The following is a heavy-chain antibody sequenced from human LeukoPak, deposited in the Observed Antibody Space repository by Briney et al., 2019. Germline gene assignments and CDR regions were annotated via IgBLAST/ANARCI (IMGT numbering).Heavy chain of an antibody. Sequence: SVKGSCKASSGTFSSYAITWVRQAPGQRLEWMGGIIPIFGTANYAQKFQGRVTITADESTSTAYMELRSLRSEDTAVYYCARGEGSNDYVWGSGRYYYYMDVWGKGTTVTVSS. CDR1: SGTFSSYA. CDR2: IIPIFGTA. V-gene: IGHV1-69*01. D-gene: IGHD3-16*01. J-gene: IGHJ6*03. CDR3: ARGEGSNDYVWGSGRYYYYMDV.